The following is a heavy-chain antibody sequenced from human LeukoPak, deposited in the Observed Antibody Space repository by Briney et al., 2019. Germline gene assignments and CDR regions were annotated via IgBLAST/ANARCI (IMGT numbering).Heavy chain of an antibody. D-gene: IGHD3-3*01. Sequence: GGSLRLSCAASGFTFSSYWMNWVRQAPGKGLVWVSRIASDGSSTTYADSVKGRFSISRDNAKNTLYLQMNSLRVEDTAVYYCAKHPYNDFWSGYYKGFDYWGQGTLVTVSS. J-gene: IGHJ4*02. V-gene: IGHV3-74*01. CDR1: GFTFSSYW. CDR2: IASDGSST. CDR3: AKHPYNDFWSGYYKGFDY.